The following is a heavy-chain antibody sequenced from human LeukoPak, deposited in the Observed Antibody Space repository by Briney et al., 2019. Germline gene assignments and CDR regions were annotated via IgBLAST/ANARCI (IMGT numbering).Heavy chain of an antibody. D-gene: IGHD3-3*01. J-gene: IGHJ4*02. V-gene: IGHV3-23*01. CDR1: GFTFSSYA. CDR2: ISGRGGST. Sequence: PGGSLRLSCAVSGFTFSSYALSWVRQAPGKGLEWVSAISGRGGSTYNADSVKGRFTISRDNSKNTLYLQMNSLRAEDTAAYYSAKTTYYDFWSGYYTQVLFDYWGQGTLVTVSS. CDR3: AKTTYYDFWSGYYTQVLFDY.